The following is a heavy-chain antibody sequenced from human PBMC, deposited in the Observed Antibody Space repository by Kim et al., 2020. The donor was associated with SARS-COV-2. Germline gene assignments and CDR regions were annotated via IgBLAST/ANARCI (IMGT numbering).Heavy chain of an antibody. V-gene: IGHV3-66*01. CDR2: IYSGGST. CDR1: GFTVSSNY. Sequence: GGSLRLSCAASGFTVSSNYMSWVRQAPGKGLEWVSVIYSGGSTYYADSVKGRFTISRDNSKNTLYLQMNSLRAEDSAVYYCARAGWTGTSNDAFDIWGQGTIVSGSA. CDR3: ARAGWTGTSNDAFDI. D-gene: IGHD1-7*01. J-gene: IGHJ3*02.